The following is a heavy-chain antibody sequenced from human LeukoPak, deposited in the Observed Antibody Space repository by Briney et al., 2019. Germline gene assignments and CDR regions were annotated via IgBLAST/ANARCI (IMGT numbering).Heavy chain of an antibody. J-gene: IGHJ2*01. V-gene: IGHV3-53*04. Sequence: PGGSLRLSCAASGFTVSSNYMSWVRQAPGKGLEWVSVLYTGSSTYYADSVKGRFTISRHNSKNTLYLQMNSLRAEDTAVYYCARKDSSGYYWYFDLWGRGTLVTVSS. CDR2: LYTGSST. D-gene: IGHD3-22*01. CDR3: ARKDSSGYYWYFDL. CDR1: GFTVSSNY.